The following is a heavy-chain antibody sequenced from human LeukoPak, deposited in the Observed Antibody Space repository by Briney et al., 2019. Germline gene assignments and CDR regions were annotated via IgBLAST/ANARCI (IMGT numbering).Heavy chain of an antibody. V-gene: IGHV4-59*01. CDR2: IYYIGST. D-gene: IGHD3-22*01. CDR3: ARYYYDNSEWGRFDP. Sequence: SETLSLTCTVSGGSMSHYYWSWLRQPPGKGLEWIGYIYYIGSTHYNPSPKSRVTISVDTSMNQFSLMLSSVTAADTALYYCARYYYDNSEWGRFDPWGQGTLVIVSS. CDR1: GGSMSHYY. J-gene: IGHJ5*02.